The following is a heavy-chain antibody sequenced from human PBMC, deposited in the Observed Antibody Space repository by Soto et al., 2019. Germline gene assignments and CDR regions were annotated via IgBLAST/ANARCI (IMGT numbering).Heavy chain of an antibody. CDR1: EGTFSSYA. Sequence: QVQLVQSVPEVQKPGSSVKVSCKASEGTFSSYAISWVRQAPGQGLEWMGRIIPIFGTANYAQKFQGRVTITADEVTSTANVERSSLRSEDTAVYYCARDLGNALAVTGGFFAYWGGGSLVTDFS. D-gene: IGHD6-19*01. CDR2: IIPIFGTA. J-gene: IGHJ4*02. CDR3: ARDLGNALAVTGGFFAY. V-gene: IGHV1-69*01.